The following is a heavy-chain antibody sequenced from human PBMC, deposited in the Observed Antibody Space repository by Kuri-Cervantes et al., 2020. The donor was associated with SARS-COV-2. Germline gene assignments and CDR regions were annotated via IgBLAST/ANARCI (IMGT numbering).Heavy chain of an antibody. J-gene: IGHJ6*02. CDR2: INHSGST. CDR1: GGSFSGYY. V-gene: IGHV4-34*01. Sequence: ESLKISCTVYGGSFSGYYWSWIRQPPGKGLEWIGEINHSGSTNYNPSLKSRVTVSVDTSKNQFSLKLSSVTAADTAVYYRARGNPPQFSSSWALSASDYGMDVWGQGTTVTVSS. CDR3: ARGNPPQFSSSWALSASDYGMDV. D-gene: IGHD6-13*01.